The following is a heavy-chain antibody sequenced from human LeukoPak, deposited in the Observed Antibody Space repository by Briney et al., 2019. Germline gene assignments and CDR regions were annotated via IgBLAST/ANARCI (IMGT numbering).Heavy chain of an antibody. CDR1: GFSFTTYW. V-gene: IGHV3-23*01. J-gene: IGHJ6*03. CDR3: AKIPYYYMDV. CDR2: ISGSGGST. Sequence: PGGSLRLSCAASGFSFTTYWMSWVRQAPGKGLEWVSAISGSGGSTYYADSVKGRFTISRDNSKNTLYLQMNSLRAEDTAVYYCAKIPYYYMDVWGKGTTVTVSS.